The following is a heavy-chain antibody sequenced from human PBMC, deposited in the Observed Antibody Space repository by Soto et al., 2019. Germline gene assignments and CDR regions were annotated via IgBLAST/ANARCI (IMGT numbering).Heavy chain of an antibody. V-gene: IGHV3-15*01. CDR1: GFTFSNAW. Sequence: EVQLVESGGGLVKPGGSLRLSCAASGFTFSNAWMSWVRQAPGKGLEWVGRIKSKTDGGTTDYAAPVKGRFTISRDDSKNTLYLQMNSLKTEDSAVYYCTTGWVGYGFDYWGQGTLVTVSS. CDR2: IKSKTDGGTT. CDR3: TTGWVGYGFDY. J-gene: IGHJ4*02. D-gene: IGHD5-18*01.